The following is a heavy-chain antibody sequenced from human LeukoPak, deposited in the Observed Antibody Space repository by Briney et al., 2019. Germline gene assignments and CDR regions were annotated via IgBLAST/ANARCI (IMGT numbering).Heavy chain of an antibody. D-gene: IGHD3-3*01. V-gene: IGHV1-18*01. CDR2: ISAYNGNT. CDR3: ARARLLRFLEWLDAFDI. J-gene: IGHJ3*02. CDR1: GYTFTSYG. Sequence: ASVKVSCKASGYTFTSYGISWVRQAPGQGLEWMGWISAYNGNTNYAQKLQGRVTITADESTSTAYMELSSLRSEDTAVYYCARARLLRFLEWLDAFDIWGQGTMVTVSS.